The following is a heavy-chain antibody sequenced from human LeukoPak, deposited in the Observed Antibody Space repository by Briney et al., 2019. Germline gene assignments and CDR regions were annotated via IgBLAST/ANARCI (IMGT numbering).Heavy chain of an antibody. CDR2: ISAYNGNT. J-gene: IGHJ4*02. CDR1: GYTFTSYA. CDR3: ARDRYYYDSSALY. D-gene: IGHD3-22*01. V-gene: IGHV1-18*01. Sequence: ASVKVSCKAPGYTFTSYAMNWVRQAPGQGLEWMGWISAYNGNTNYAQKLQGRVTMTTDTSTSTAYMELRSLRSDDTAVYYCARDRYYYDSSALYWGQGTLVTVSS.